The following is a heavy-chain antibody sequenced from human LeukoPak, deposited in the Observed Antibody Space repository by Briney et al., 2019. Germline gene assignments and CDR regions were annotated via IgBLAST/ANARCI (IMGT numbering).Heavy chain of an antibody. CDR2: INHSGST. D-gene: IGHD4-17*01. J-gene: IGHJ4*02. V-gene: IGHV4-34*01. Sequence: SETLSLTCAVYGGSFSGYYWSWIRQPPGKGLEWIGEINHSGSTNYNPSLKSRVTISVDTSKNQFSLKLSSVTAADTAVYYCARHSSYGDYSTDDYWGQGTLVTVSS. CDR1: GGSFSGYY. CDR3: ARHSSYGDYSTDDY.